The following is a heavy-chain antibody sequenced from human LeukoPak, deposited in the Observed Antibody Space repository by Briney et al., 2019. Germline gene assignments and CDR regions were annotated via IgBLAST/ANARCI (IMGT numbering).Heavy chain of an antibody. V-gene: IGHV3-11*01. CDR1: GFTFSDYY. Sequence: GGSLRLSCAASGFTFSDYYMSWIRQAPGKGLEWVSYISSSGSTIYYADSVKGRFTISRDNVKNSLYLQMNSLRAEDTAVYYCARDPHDYEPNAFDIWGQGTMVTVSS. CDR2: ISSSGSTI. J-gene: IGHJ3*02. CDR3: ARDPHDYEPNAFDI. D-gene: IGHD4/OR15-4a*01.